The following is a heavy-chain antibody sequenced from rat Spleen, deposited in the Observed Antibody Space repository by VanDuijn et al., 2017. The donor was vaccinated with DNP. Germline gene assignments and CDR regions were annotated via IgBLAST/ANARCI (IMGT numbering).Heavy chain of an antibody. V-gene: IGHV5S23*01. CDR2: ITNGGGST. CDR3: TRDSEGMGDY. D-gene: IGHD1-11*01. Sequence: EVQLVESGGGLVQPGRSLKLSCTASGFTFSYYYMVWVRQAPTKGLEWVASITNGGGSTYYPDSVKGRFTISRDNAKSTLYLQMNSLRSEDTATYYCTRDSEGMGDYWGQGVMVTVSS. CDR1: GFTFSYYY. J-gene: IGHJ2*01.